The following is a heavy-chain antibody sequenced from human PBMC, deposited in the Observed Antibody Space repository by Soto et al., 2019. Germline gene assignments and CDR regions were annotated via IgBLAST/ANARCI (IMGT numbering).Heavy chain of an antibody. CDR1: GFTFSNYA. CDR3: AKDQAQLPYYYYGMDV. CDR2: ITGDGGST. J-gene: IGHJ6*02. D-gene: IGHD2-2*01. Sequence: PGGSLRLSCAASGFTFSNYAMSWVRQAPGKGLEWVATITGDGGSTYYADSVKGRFTISRDNSKNTLYLQMNSLRAEDTAVYYCAKDQAQLPYYYYGMDVWGQGTTVTVSS. V-gene: IGHV3-23*01.